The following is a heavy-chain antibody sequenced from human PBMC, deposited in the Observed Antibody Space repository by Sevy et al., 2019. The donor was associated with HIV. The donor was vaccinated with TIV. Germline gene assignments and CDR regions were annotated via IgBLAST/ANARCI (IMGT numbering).Heavy chain of an antibody. CDR1: GFDFSIYS. CDR2: LSFGCGKI. Sequence: GGSLRLSCAASGFDFSIYSMSWVRQAPGKGLEWVSTLSFGCGKIKYADSVKGRFTISRDNPKSSVYLQMNNMRVEDTAVYYCAGEGCTKPHDYWGQGTLVTVSS. J-gene: IGHJ4*02. D-gene: IGHD2-8*01. V-gene: IGHV3-23*01. CDR3: AGEGCTKPHDY.